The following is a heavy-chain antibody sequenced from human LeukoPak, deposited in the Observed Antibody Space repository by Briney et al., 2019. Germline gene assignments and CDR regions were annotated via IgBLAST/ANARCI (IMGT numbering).Heavy chain of an antibody. J-gene: IGHJ5*01. V-gene: IGHV3-66*01. D-gene: IGHD6-19*01. CDR2: IYSAGTT. Sequence: GGSLRLSCAASGFAFSSNYMSWVRQAPGKGLEWVSLIYSAGTTYYADSVKGRFTISRDNSKNTLYLQMNSLRVEDTAVYYCARRGSGRYDGRFDSWGQGTLVTVSS. CDR3: ARRGSGRYDGRFDS. CDR1: GFAFSSNY.